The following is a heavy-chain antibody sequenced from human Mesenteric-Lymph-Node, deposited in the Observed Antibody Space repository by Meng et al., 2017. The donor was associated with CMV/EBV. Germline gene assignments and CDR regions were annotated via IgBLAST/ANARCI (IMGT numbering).Heavy chain of an antibody. CDR1: GYTFTSYG. V-gene: IGHV1-18*01. CDR3: ARVRVGEEFDP. Sequence: ASVKVSCKASGYTFTSYGISWVRQAPGQALEWMGWISAYNGNTNYAQKLQGRVTMTTDTSTSTAYMELSRLRSDDTAVYYCARVRVGEEFDPWGQGTLVTVSS. D-gene: IGHD3-10*01. CDR2: ISAYNGNT. J-gene: IGHJ5*02.